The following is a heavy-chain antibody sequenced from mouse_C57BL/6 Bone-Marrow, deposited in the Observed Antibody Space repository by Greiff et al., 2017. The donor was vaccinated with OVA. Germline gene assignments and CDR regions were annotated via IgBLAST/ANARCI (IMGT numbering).Heavy chain of an antibody. Sequence: VKLQESGPELVKPGASVKISCKASGYAFSRSWMNWVKQRPGKGLEWIGRIYPGDGDTNYNGKFKGKATLTADKSSSTAYMQLSSLTSEDTAIYYCTTKYYFDYWGQGTTLTVSS. D-gene: IGHD1-1*01. V-gene: IGHV1-82*01. CDR3: TTKYYFDY. CDR1: GYAFSRSW. CDR2: IYPGDGDT. J-gene: IGHJ2*01.